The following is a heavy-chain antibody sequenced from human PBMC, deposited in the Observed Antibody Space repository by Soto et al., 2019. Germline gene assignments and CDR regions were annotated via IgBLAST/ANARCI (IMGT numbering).Heavy chain of an antibody. J-gene: IGHJ4*02. V-gene: IGHV4-59*01. Sequence: PSETLSLTCTFSGVSISSYYWSLIRQPPGKGLEWVGYIYYSGSTKYNPSLKSRVTISVDTSKNQFSLKLSSVTAADTAVYYCARGLGDKRYFDYFDYWGQGTLVTVSS. CDR1: GVSISSYY. D-gene: IGHD3-9*01. CDR2: IYYSGST. CDR3: ARGLGDKRYFDYFDY.